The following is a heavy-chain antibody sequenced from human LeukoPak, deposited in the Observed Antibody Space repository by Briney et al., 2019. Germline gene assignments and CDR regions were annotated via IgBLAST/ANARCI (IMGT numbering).Heavy chain of an antibody. D-gene: IGHD3-22*01. V-gene: IGHV3-53*01. CDR2: IYSGGST. CDR1: GFTFSSYG. CDR3: AVGISYDRAFDI. J-gene: IGHJ3*02. Sequence: GGSLRLSCAASGFTFSSYGMHWVRQASGKGLEWVSVIYSGGSTYYADSVKGRFTISRDNSKNTLYLQMNSLRAEDTAVYYCAVGISYDRAFDIWGQGTMVTVSS.